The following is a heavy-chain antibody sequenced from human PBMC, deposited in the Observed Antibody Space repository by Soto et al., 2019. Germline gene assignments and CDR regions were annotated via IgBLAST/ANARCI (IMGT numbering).Heavy chain of an antibody. Sequence: EVQLLESGGGLVQPGGSLRLSCAASGFTFSSYAMSWVRQAPGKGLEWVSAISGSGGSTYYTDSVKGRFTISRDNSKNTLYVLMNSLRAEDTAVYYCWGQAIAAAGTGFDYWGQGTLVTVSS. D-gene: IGHD6-13*01. CDR3: WGQAIAAAGTGFDY. CDR1: GFTFSSYA. V-gene: IGHV3-23*01. CDR2: ISGSGGST. J-gene: IGHJ4*02.